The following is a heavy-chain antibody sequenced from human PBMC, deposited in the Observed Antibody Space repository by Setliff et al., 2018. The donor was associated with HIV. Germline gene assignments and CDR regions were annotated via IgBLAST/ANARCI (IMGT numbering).Heavy chain of an antibody. D-gene: IGHD3-10*01. CDR2: IGWNSGSI. CDR1: GFTFGDYA. CDR3: AKGIPLFFYDSTSYYLDY. V-gene: IGHV3-9*01. Sequence: HPGGSLRLSCAASGFTFGDYAMHWVRQAPGKGLEWVSGIGWNSGSIGYADSVKGRFTISRDNAKNSLYLQMNSLRPEDTAFYYCAKGIPLFFYDSTSYYLDYWGQGTLVTVSS. J-gene: IGHJ4*02.